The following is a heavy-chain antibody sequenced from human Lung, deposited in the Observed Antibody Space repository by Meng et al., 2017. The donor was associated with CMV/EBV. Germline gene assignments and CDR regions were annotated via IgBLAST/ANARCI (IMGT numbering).Heavy chain of an antibody. J-gene: IGHJ5*02. Sequence: KTAGLNFSAYYIHWVRQAPGQGLEWMGIINPSGDHTWYSQKFQGRVTMTRDTSTSTVYMELSSLRFEDTAVYYCARDNSYINSWWFDPWGQGTLVTVSS. CDR2: INPSGDHT. D-gene: IGHD4-23*01. V-gene: IGHV1-46*01. CDR1: GLNFSAYY. CDR3: ARDNSYINSWWFDP.